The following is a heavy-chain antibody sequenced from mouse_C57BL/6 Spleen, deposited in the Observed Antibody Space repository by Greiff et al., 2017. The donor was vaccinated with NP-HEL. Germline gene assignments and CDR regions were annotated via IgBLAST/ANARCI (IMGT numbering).Heavy chain of an antibody. CDR1: GYTFTSYW. CDR2: IYPSDSET. Sequence: QVQLQQPGAELVRPGSSVKLSCKASGYTFTSYWMDWVKQRPGQGLEWIGNIYPSDSETHYNQKFKDKATLTVDKSSSTAYMQLSSLTSEDSAVYYWARGDYGSSPRFAYWGQGTLVTVSA. J-gene: IGHJ3*01. V-gene: IGHV1-61*01. CDR3: ARGDYGSSPRFAY. D-gene: IGHD1-1*01.